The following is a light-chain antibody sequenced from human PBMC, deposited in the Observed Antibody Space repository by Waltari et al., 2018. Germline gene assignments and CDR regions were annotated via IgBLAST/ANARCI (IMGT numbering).Light chain of an antibody. CDR1: QSLLHSSGYNY. V-gene: IGKV2-28*01. Sequence: EIVMTQSPLSLPVTPGEPASISCRSSQSLLHSSGYNYLTWFLQKPGQSPQLLIYLGSIRASGVPDRFSGSGSGADFTLKITRVEADDVGFYYCMQALESPSFGGGTKVEIK. CDR3: MQALESPS. J-gene: IGKJ4*02. CDR2: LGS.